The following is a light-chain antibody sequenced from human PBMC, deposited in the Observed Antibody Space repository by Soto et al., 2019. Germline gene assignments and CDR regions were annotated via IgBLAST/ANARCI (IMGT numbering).Light chain of an antibody. Sequence: QSALTQPPSASGSPGQSVTISCTGTSSDVGGYNYVSWYQQHPGKAPKLMIYEVSKRPSGVPDRFSGSKSGNTASLTVSGLQAEDEADSYCSSYAGSPWVFGTGTKVTVL. J-gene: IGLJ1*01. V-gene: IGLV2-8*01. CDR3: SSYAGSPWV. CDR1: SSDVGGYNY. CDR2: EVS.